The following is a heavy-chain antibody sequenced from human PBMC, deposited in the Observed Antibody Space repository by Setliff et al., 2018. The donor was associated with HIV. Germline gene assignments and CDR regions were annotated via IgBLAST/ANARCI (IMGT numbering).Heavy chain of an antibody. Sequence: PSETLSLTCTVSGASISSHNYYWGWIRQSTGKGLEWIASIRSSGDTYYNPSLQSRVIISVDTSNNQISLKLTSVTAADTAVYSCTIPASSLAPNWGRGTQVTVSS. CDR3: TIPASSLAPN. J-gene: IGHJ4*02. CDR2: IRSSGDT. CDR1: GASISSHNYY. V-gene: IGHV4-39*01.